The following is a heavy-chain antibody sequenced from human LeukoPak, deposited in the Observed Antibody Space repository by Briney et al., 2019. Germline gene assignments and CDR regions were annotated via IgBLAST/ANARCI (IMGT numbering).Heavy chain of an antibody. CDR1: GFTFSSYS. CDR3: ARGPLAVAGAFDI. CDR2: ISSSSSYI. D-gene: IGHD6-19*01. J-gene: IGHJ3*02. V-gene: IGHV3-21*01. Sequence: GGSLRLSCAASGFTFSSYSMNRVRQAPGKGLEWVSSISSSSSYIYYADSVKGRFTISRDNAKNSLYLQMNSLRAEDTAVYYCARGPLAVAGAFDIWGQGTMVTVSS.